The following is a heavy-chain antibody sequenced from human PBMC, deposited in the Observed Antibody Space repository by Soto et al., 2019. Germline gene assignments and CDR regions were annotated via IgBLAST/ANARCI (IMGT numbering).Heavy chain of an antibody. Sequence: EVQLVESGGGLVQPGGSLRLSCEASGFTFTMYWMKWVRQAPGKGLEWVADIKQGGSEKYYVDSVRGRFTISRDNAKNSLYLQRNSLRAEDTTLYYCARRGWGRYFDLWCRGNLVTVSS. CDR1: GFTFTMYW. V-gene: IGHV3-7*05. J-gene: IGHJ2*01. CDR2: IKQGGSEK. D-gene: IGHD2-21*02. CDR3: ARRGWGRYFDL.